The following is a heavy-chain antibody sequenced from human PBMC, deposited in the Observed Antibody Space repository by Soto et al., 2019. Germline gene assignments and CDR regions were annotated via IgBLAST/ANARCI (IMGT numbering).Heavy chain of an antibody. D-gene: IGHD6-19*01. CDR2: IFPRDSDT. Sequence: GESLKISCKGSGYTLTSYWIGWVRQVHGKGLEWMGIIFPRDSDTKYSPSFQGQVTISADRSINTAYLQWSRRKASDAAIYYCXRGYNSGWSINPYCFDFWGQGKLVTVSS. CDR3: XRGYNSGWSINPYCFDF. J-gene: IGHJ4*02. V-gene: IGHV5-51*01. CDR1: GYTLTSYW.